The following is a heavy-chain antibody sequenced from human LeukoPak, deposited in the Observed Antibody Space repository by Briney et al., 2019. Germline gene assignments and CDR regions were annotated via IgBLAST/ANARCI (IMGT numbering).Heavy chain of an antibody. V-gene: IGHV1-18*01. Sequence: GASVKVSCKASGYTFTSYGISWVRQAPGQGLEWMGWINTYNGHTDYAQQLQGRVTVTTDTSTSTAYMELRSLRSDDTAVYYCARALYGSGTYSFDYWGQGTLVTVSS. D-gene: IGHD3-10*01. CDR2: INTYNGHT. J-gene: IGHJ4*02. CDR3: ARALYGSGTYSFDY. CDR1: GYTFTSYG.